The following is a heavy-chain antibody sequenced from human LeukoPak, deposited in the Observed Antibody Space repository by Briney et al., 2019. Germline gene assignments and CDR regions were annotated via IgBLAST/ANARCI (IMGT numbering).Heavy chain of an antibody. Sequence: PSETLSLTCAVYGGSFSGYYWSWIRQPPGKGLEWIGEINHSGSTNYNPSLKSRVTISVDTSNNQFSLKLSSVTAADTAVYYCATGRVYYGSEYWGQGTLVTVSS. J-gene: IGHJ4*02. CDR2: INHSGST. CDR3: ATGRVYYGSEY. CDR1: GGSFSGYY. V-gene: IGHV4-34*01. D-gene: IGHD3-10*01.